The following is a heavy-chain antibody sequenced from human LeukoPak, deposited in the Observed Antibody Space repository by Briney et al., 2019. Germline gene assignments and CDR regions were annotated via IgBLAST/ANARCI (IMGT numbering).Heavy chain of an antibody. J-gene: IGHJ3*02. CDR2: ISWNGGRT. D-gene: IGHD3-22*01. Sequence: GGSLRLSCAASGFTLDDYAMHWVRPAPGKGLEWVSGISWNGGRTAYADSVKGRFTISRDNAKNSLYLQMNSLRAEDTALYYCAKDFYHSSRYYSIFVSTFDIWGQGTMVTVSS. CDR1: GFTLDDYA. V-gene: IGHV3-9*01. CDR3: AKDFYHSSRYYSIFVSTFDI.